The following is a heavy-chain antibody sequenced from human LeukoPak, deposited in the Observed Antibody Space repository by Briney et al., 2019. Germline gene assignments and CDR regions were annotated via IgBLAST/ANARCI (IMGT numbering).Heavy chain of an antibody. CDR2: INHSGST. D-gene: IGHD3-22*01. Sequence: PGGSLRLSCAASGFTFSSYAMSWIRQPPGKGLEWIGEINHSGSTNYNPSLKSRVTISVDTSKNQFSLKLSSVTAADTAVYYCAIAPSYYYDSSGYYYDFDYWGQGTLVTVSS. J-gene: IGHJ4*02. CDR3: AIAPSYYYDSSGYYYDFDY. CDR1: GFTFSSYA. V-gene: IGHV4-34*08.